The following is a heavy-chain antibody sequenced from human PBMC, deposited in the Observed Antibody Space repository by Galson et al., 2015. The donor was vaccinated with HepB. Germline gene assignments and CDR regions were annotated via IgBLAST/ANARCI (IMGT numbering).Heavy chain of an antibody. Sequence: CAISGDSVSSNSAAWNWIRQSPSRGLEWLGRTYYRSKWYNDYAVSVKSRITINPDTSKNQFSLQLNSVTPEDTAVYYCARVAGGYSSSWYYYYGMDVWGQGTTVTVSS. J-gene: IGHJ6*02. V-gene: IGHV6-1*01. CDR3: ARVAGGYSSSWYYYYGMDV. CDR2: TYYRSKWYN. CDR1: GDSVSSNSAA. D-gene: IGHD6-13*01.